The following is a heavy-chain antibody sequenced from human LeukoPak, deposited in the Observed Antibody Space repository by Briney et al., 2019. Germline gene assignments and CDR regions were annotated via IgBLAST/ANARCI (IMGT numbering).Heavy chain of an antibody. V-gene: IGHV1-18*01. CDR2: IRSDNGNT. CDR3: ARDYEGTRPYYFDF. D-gene: IGHD3-3*01. Sequence: ASVKVSCKASGYTFTSYAISWVRQAPGQGLEWMGWIRSDNGNTKYAQRLQGRLTMTTDTSTSTAYMELRNLRSDDTAVYFCARDYEGTRPYYFDFWGQGTLVTVSS. CDR1: GYTFTSYA. J-gene: IGHJ4*02.